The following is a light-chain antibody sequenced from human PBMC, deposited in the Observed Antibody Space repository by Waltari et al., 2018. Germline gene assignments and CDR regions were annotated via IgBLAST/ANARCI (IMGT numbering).Light chain of an antibody. CDR2: VDSDGSH. V-gene: IGLV4-69*01. Sequence: QLVLTQSPSASASLGASVKLTCILSSGHSNNVIAWHQQQPEKGPRHLMKVDSDGSHSKGDEIPDRFSGSSAGAERYLTISSLQSEDEADYDGQTGGHGTWVFGGGTKLTVL. CDR3: QTGGHGTWV. CDR1: SGHSNNV. J-gene: IGLJ3*02.